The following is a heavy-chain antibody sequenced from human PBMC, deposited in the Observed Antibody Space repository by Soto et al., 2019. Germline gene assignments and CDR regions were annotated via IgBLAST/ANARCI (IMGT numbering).Heavy chain of an antibody. CDR3: TRGQEGVVATH. CDR1: GGSFTGYY. J-gene: IGHJ4*02. D-gene: IGHD5-12*01. V-gene: IGHV4-34*01. Sequence: QVQLQQWGAGLLKPSETLSLTCAVNGGSFTGYYWSWVRQPPGKGLEWIGEVKDGGVTNYSPSLRSRVTISSDAPKKQFSLKVTSVTAEDTAVYYCTRGQEGVVATHWDQGTLVTVSS. CDR2: VKDGGVT.